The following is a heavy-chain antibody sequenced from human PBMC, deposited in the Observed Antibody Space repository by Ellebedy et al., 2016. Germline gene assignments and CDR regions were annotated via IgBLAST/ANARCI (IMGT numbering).Heavy chain of an antibody. J-gene: IGHJ6*02. Sequence: GGSLRLSCAASGFTFSSYWMHWVRQAPGKGLVWVSRINSDGSSTNYADSVKGRFTISRDNAKNSLYLQMNGLRAEDTAVYYCAREIYDSSGYYSYYGMDVWGQGTTVTVSS. CDR1: GFTFSSYW. V-gene: IGHV3-74*01. CDR2: INSDGSST. CDR3: AREIYDSSGYYSYYGMDV. D-gene: IGHD3-22*01.